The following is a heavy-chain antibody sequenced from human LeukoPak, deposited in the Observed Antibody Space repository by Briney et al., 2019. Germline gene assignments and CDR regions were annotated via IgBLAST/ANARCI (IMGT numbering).Heavy chain of an antibody. CDR1: GFIIFKSW. Sequence: PGRSLSLSCAASGFIIFKSWMTWVRQAPGKGLEWVAIIKQDASETYYLDSVKGRFTISRDNAKNSIYLHMTRLRVEDTAVYYCARVAGEASGYHPFDIWGQGTMVTASS. CDR2: IKQDASET. J-gene: IGHJ3*02. V-gene: IGHV3-7*01. D-gene: IGHD3-22*01. CDR3: ARVAGEASGYHPFDI.